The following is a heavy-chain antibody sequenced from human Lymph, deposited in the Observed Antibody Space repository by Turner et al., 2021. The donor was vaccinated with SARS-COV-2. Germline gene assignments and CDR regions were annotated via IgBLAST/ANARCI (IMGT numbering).Heavy chain of an antibody. CDR1: GFTFNNYP. Sequence: QVQLVESGGGVVQPGRSLRLSCAASGFTFNNYPMHWVRQAPGKGREWVAVISYDGSNKYYADSVKGRFTISRDNSKNTLYLQMNSLRAEDTAVYYCARDSSGSGTLDYWGQGTLVTVSS. CDR3: ARDSSGSGTLDY. D-gene: IGHD3-10*01. J-gene: IGHJ4*02. V-gene: IGHV3-30-3*01. CDR2: ISYDGSNK.